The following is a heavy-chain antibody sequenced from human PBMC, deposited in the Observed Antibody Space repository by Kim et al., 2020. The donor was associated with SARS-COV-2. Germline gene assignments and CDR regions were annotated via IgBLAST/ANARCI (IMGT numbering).Heavy chain of an antibody. Sequence: ASVKVSCKASGYTFTSYYMHWVRQAPGQGLEWMGIINPSGGSTSYAQKFQGRVTMTRDTSTSTVYMELSSLRSEDTAVYYCARESATDERSGIAAAGTYHLGTLGYRGQGTLVTVSS. CDR3: ARESATDERSGIAAAGTYHLGTLGY. D-gene: IGHD6-13*01. V-gene: IGHV1-46*01. CDR1: GYTFTSYY. J-gene: IGHJ4*02. CDR2: INPSGGST.